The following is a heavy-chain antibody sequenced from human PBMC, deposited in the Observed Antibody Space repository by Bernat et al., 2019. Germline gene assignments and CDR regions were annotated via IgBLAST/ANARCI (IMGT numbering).Heavy chain of an antibody. D-gene: IGHD2-15*01. CDR1: GFTFSSYA. V-gene: IGHV3-23*01. J-gene: IGHJ4*02. Sequence: EVQLLESGGGLVQPGGSLRLSCAASGFTFSSYAMSWVRQAPGKGLEWVSAISGSGGSTYYADSVKGRFTISRDNSKNTLYLQMNSLRAEDTAVYYCAKAYLGYCSGGSCYGADYWGQGTLVTVSS. CDR3: AKAYLGYCSGGSCYGADY. CDR2: ISGSGGST.